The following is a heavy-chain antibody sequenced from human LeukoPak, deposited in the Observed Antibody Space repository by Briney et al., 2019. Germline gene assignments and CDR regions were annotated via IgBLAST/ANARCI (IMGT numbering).Heavy chain of an antibody. V-gene: IGHV1-2*04. D-gene: IGHD1-20*01. CDR1: GYTFPSYF. Sequence: ASVKVSCKASGYTFPSYFMHWVRQAPGQGLEWMGWINPNSGGTNYAQKFQGWVTMTRDTSISTAYMELSRLRSDDTAVYYCARDVGENNWNRPDRYYYYYYGMDVWGQGTTVTVSS. J-gene: IGHJ6*02. CDR2: INPNSGGT. CDR3: ARDVGENNWNRPDRYYYYYYGMDV.